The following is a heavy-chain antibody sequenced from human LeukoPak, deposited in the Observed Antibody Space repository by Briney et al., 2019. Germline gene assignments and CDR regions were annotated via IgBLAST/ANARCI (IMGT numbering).Heavy chain of an antibody. V-gene: IGHV1-2*06. CDR3: ARELRNYDILTGYYNVRGYFDY. CDR1: GYTFTTYY. D-gene: IGHD3-9*01. J-gene: IGHJ4*02. Sequence: GASVKVSCKASGYTFTTYYIHWVRQAPGQGLEWMGRINPNSGGTNYAQKFQGRVTMTRDTSISTAYMELSRLRSDDTAVYYCARELRNYDILTGYYNVRGYFDYWGQGTLVTVSS. CDR2: INPNSGGT.